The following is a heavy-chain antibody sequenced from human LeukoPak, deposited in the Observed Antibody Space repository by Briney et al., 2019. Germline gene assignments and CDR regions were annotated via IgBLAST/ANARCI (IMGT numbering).Heavy chain of an antibody. CDR1: GGSISDYY. CDR3: ARALGAFDI. Sequence: PSETLSLTCTVSGGSISDYYWSWIRQSPGKGLVWVGYIYSSRSTNYNPSLKSRVSISVDTSKNQFSLKLSSVTAADTAVYYCARALGAFDIWGQGTMVTVSS. CDR2: IYSSRST. V-gene: IGHV4-59*01. J-gene: IGHJ3*02.